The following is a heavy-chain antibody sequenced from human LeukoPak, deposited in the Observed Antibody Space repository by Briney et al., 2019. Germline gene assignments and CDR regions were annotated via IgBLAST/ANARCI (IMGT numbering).Heavy chain of an antibody. V-gene: IGHV1-58*01. CDR1: GFTFTSSA. CDR2: IVVGSGNT. Sequence: ASVKVSCKASGFTFTSSAVQWARQARGQRLEWIGWIVVGSGNTNYAQKFQERVTITRDMSTSTAYMELSSLRSEDTAVYYCAALYYYGSGSYYNPGYWGQGTLVTVSS. J-gene: IGHJ4*02. CDR3: AALYYYGSGSYYNPGY. D-gene: IGHD3-10*01.